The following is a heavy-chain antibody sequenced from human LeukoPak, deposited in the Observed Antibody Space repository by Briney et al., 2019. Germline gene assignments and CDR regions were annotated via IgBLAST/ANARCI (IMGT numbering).Heavy chain of an antibody. CDR3: ARGAHYDSSGYYLNWFDP. J-gene: IGHJ5*02. Sequence: GGSLRLSCAASGFTFSDYYMSWISQAPGKGLERVSYISSSGSTIYYADSVKGRFTISRDNAKNSLYLQMNSLRAEDTAVYYCARGAHYDSSGYYLNWFDPWGQGTLVTVSS. V-gene: IGHV3-11*01. D-gene: IGHD3-22*01. CDR2: ISSSGSTI. CDR1: GFTFSDYY.